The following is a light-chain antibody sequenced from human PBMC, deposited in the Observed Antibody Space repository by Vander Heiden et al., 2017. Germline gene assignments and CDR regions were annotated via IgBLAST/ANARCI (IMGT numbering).Light chain of an antibody. CDR2: GAS. V-gene: IGKV3-20*01. CDR1: QSVSSSY. Sequence: ETALTQPPVTLSLSPGEGATLSCSASQSVSSSYLAWYQQKPGQTPRLLIYGASSRATGIPDRFSGSRSGTDFTLTISRLEPEDFAVYYCQQYGSSPRYTFGQGTKLEIK. CDR3: QQYGSSPRYT. J-gene: IGKJ2*01.